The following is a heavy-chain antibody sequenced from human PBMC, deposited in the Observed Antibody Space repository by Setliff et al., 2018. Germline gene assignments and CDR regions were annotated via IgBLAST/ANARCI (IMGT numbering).Heavy chain of an antibody. Sequence: SETLSLTCTVSGGSIGPHYWSWIRQAPGKGLEWIGHIFYSDTAKYNPSLESRAAISVDSSKNQFSLKLRSVTAADTAVYYCARDASASDGRNAFDIWGQGTMVTVSS. D-gene: IGHD1-26*01. CDR2: IFYSDTA. V-gene: IGHV4-59*11. J-gene: IGHJ3*02. CDR3: ARDASASDGRNAFDI. CDR1: GGSIGPHY.